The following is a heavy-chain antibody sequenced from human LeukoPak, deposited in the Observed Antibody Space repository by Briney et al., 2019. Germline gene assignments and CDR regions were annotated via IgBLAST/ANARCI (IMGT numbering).Heavy chain of an antibody. CDR2: INHSGST. Sequence: SETLSLTCAVYGGSFSGYYRSWIRQPPGKGLEWIGEINHSGSTNYNPSLKSRVTISVDTSKNQFSLKLSSVTAADTAVYYCASSKKLDPWGQGTLVTVSS. V-gene: IGHV4-34*01. CDR1: GGSFSGYY. CDR3: ASSKKLDP. J-gene: IGHJ5*02.